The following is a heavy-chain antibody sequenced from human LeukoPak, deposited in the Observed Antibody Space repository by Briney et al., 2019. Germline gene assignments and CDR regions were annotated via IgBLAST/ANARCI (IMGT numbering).Heavy chain of an antibody. J-gene: IGHJ4*02. CDR3: ARDFKHSSGWFRY. CDR2: ISSSGSTI. CDR1: GFTFSSYE. D-gene: IGHD6-19*01. Sequence: GGSLRLSCAASGFTFSSYEMNWVRQAPGKGLEWVSYISSSGSTIYYADSVKGRFTISRGNAKNTLYLQMNSLRAEDTAVYYCARDFKHSSGWFRYWGQGTLVTVSS. V-gene: IGHV3-48*03.